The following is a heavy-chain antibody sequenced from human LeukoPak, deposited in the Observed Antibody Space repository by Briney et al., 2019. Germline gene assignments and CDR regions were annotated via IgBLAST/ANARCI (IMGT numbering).Heavy chain of an antibody. Sequence: GASVKVSCKASGYTLTSFSISWVRQAPGQGLEGMGWISAYNGYTDYAQKLQGRVTMTTDTSTNTAYMELRSLRSDDTAVYYCARGDCSGDSCYLPEYFQHWGQGTLVTVSS. D-gene: IGHD2-15*01. V-gene: IGHV1-18*01. J-gene: IGHJ1*01. CDR3: ARGDCSGDSCYLPEYFQH. CDR1: GYTLTSFS. CDR2: ISAYNGYT.